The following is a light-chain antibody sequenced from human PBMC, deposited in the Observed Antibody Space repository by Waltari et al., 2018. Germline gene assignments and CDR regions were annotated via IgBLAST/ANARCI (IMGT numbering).Light chain of an antibody. CDR3: QQYNNWPPRGLT. J-gene: IGKJ4*01. CDR2: GAS. CDR1: QSVSSN. V-gene: IGKV3-15*01. Sequence: EIVMTQSPATLSVSPGERATLSCRASQSVSSNLAWYQQNPGQAPRLLIYGASTRATGIPARFSGSGSGTEFTLTISSLQSEDFAVYYCQQYNNWPPRGLTFGGGTKVEIK.